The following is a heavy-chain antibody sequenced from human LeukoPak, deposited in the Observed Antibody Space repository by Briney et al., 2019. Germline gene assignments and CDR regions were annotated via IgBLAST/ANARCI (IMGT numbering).Heavy chain of an antibody. CDR2: IYPDDFDT. Sequence: GESLKISCKGSGYSFTNYWIGWVRQMPGRGLEWMGIIYPDDFDTRYSPSFQGQVTISADRSITTAYLQWNTLKASDTAVYYCARGGTATRTFDYWGQGTLVTVFS. J-gene: IGHJ4*02. D-gene: IGHD1-1*01. CDR3: ARGGTATRTFDY. CDR1: GYSFTNYW. V-gene: IGHV5-51*01.